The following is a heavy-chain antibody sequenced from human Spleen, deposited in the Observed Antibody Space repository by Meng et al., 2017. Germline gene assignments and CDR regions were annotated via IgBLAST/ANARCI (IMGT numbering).Heavy chain of an antibody. Sequence: QVQLQQWGAGLLKPPGTLSLTCAVSGGSISNSYWWSWVRQPPGQGLEWIGEIYHSGSTNYNPSLKSRVTISVDKSKNQFSLNLSSVTAADTAVYYCARWDRSGSYQVYWGQGTLVTVSS. CDR3: ARWDRSGSYQVY. D-gene: IGHD1-26*01. CDR2: IYHSGST. V-gene: IGHV4-4*03. J-gene: IGHJ4*02. CDR1: GGSISNSYW.